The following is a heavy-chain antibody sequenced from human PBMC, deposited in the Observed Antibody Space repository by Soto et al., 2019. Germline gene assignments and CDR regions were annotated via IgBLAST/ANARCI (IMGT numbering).Heavy chain of an antibody. CDR1: GGSFSGYY. D-gene: IGHD5-12*01. CDR2: INHSGST. V-gene: IGHV4-34*01. CDR3: ARKRWGIVATVVTYNWFDP. J-gene: IGHJ5*02. Sequence: QVQLQQWGAGLLKPSETLSLTCAVYGGSFSGYYWSWIRQPPGKGLEWIGEINHSGSTNYNPSLKGQVPMPVDNDENDCSLELSSVTAADTAVYSCARKRWGIVATVVTYNWFDPWGQGTLVTVAA.